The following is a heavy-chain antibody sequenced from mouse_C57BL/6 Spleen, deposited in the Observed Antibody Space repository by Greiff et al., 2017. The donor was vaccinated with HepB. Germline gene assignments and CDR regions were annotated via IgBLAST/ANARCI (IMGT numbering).Heavy chain of an antibody. Sequence: EVQLVESGPELVKPGASVKISCKASGYSFTDYNMNWVKQSNGKSLEWIGVINPNYGTTSYNQKFKGKATLTVDQSSSTAYMQLNSLTSEDSAVYYCAREGGLLPSYWYFDVWGTGTTVTVSS. CDR3: AREGGLLPSYWYFDV. CDR1: GYSFTDYN. V-gene: IGHV1-39*01. J-gene: IGHJ1*03. D-gene: IGHD2-3*01. CDR2: INPNYGTT.